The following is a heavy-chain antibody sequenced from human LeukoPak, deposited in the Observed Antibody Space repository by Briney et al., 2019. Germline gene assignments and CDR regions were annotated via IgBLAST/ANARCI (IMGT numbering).Heavy chain of an antibody. D-gene: IGHD6-13*01. V-gene: IGHV1-46*01. CDR3: ATWGSSSSPLPTMDV. CDR2: INPSGGST. J-gene: IGHJ6*02. CDR1: GYTVTSYY. Sequence: GASVKVSCKASGYTVTSYYMHWVRQAPGQGLEWMGIINPSGGSTSYAQNFQGRVTMARDTSTSTVYMELSSLRSEDTAVYYCATWGSSSSPLPTMDVWGQGTTVTVSS.